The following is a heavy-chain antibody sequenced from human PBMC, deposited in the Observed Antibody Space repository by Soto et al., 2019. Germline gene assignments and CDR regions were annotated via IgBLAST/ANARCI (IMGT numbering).Heavy chain of an antibody. Sequence: EVQLVESGGGLVQPGESLRLPCAASGFTFSSSWMSWVRQAPGKGLEWVADIKQDGSEKFYVDSVKGRFTISRDNAKNSLYLQMNSLRAEDTAVYYCAKRYCSSASCYVEYFDYWGQGTLVTVSS. D-gene: IGHD2-2*01. J-gene: IGHJ4*02. V-gene: IGHV3-7*01. CDR3: AKRYCSSASCYVEYFDY. CDR2: IKQDGSEK. CDR1: GFTFSSSW.